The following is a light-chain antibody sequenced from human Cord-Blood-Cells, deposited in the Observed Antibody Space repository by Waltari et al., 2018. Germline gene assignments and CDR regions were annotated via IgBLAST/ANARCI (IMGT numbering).Light chain of an antibody. Sequence: QSALTQPASVSGSPGQSSTISCTGTSSAVGSYNLVSWYQQHPGKAPKLMIYEGSKRPSGVSNRFSGYKSGNTASLTISGLQAEDEADYYCCSYAGSSTWVFGGGTKLTVL. CDR3: CSYAGSSTWV. CDR1: SSAVGSYNL. CDR2: EGS. V-gene: IGLV2-23*01. J-gene: IGLJ3*02.